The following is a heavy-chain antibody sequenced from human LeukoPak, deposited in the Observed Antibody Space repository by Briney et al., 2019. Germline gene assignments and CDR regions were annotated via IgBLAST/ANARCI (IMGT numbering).Heavy chain of an antibody. CDR3: ARADDYGGNPSDY. CDR2: INPNSGGT. Sequence: ASVKVSCKASGYTFTSYYMHWVRQAPGQGLEWMGWINPNSGGTNYAQKFQGWVTMTRDTSISTAYMELSRLRSDDTAVYYCARADDYGGNPSDYWGQGTLVTVSS. V-gene: IGHV1-2*04. D-gene: IGHD4-23*01. J-gene: IGHJ4*02. CDR1: GYTFTSYY.